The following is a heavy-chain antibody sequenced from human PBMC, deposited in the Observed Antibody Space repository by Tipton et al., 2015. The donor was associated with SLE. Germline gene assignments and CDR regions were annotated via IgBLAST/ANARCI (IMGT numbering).Heavy chain of an antibody. V-gene: IGHV1-3*01. Sequence: QLVQSGAEVKKPGASVKVSCKASGYTFTSYGISWVRQAPGQRLEWMGWINAGNGNTKYSQKFQGRVTITRDTSASTAYMELSSLRSEDTAVYYCARPLVIIGPPGYWGQGTLVTVSS. J-gene: IGHJ4*02. CDR1: GYTFTSYG. CDR2: INAGNGNT. CDR3: ARPLVIIGPPGY. D-gene: IGHD3-9*01.